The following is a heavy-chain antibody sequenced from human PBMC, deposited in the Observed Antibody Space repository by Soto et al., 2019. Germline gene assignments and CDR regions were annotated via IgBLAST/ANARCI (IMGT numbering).Heavy chain of an antibody. Sequence: ASVKVSFKTSGYTFNRYSISWLRQAPGQGLEWVAWINTYNGETYNAEKVQGRVTMTRDTSTNTASMELRSLRSDDTAVYYCASEGIESGPKMDVWGQGTTVTVSS. CDR3: ASEGIESGPKMDV. J-gene: IGHJ6*02. D-gene: IGHD3-3*01. V-gene: IGHV1-18*04. CDR2: INTYNGET. CDR1: GYTFNRYS.